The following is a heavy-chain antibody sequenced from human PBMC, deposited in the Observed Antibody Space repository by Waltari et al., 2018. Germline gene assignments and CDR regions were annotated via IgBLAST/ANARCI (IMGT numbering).Heavy chain of an antibody. CDR2: IHHTGSI. Sequence: QLQLQESGPGLLRPSETLSLTCTAAAGSISSTTDSWGWIRQPPGKVLEWIGSIHHTGSIYYNPSLKTRVTISADTSRQHLSLKLRSVTAADTALYYCARSVAARRINWFDPWGQGTLVTVSS. V-gene: IGHV4-39*02. CDR1: AGSISSTTDS. J-gene: IGHJ5*02. CDR3: ARSVAARRINWFDP. D-gene: IGHD6-6*01.